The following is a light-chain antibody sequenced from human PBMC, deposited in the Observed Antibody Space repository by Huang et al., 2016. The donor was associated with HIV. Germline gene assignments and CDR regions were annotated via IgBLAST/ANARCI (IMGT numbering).Light chain of an antibody. CDR3: QQYNTWPGT. J-gene: IGKJ2*01. V-gene: IGKV3-15*01. Sequence: EIVMTQSPVSLSVSPGEGATLACRASQSVSSDLAWYQQKLGQAPRLLIFGATTRATGVPARFSGSGSETEFTLSISSLQSEDFALDYCQQYNTWPGTFGQGTRLEIK. CDR2: GAT. CDR1: QSVSSD.